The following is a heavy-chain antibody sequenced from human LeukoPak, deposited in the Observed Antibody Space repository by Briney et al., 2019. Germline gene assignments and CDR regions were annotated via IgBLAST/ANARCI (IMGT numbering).Heavy chain of an antibody. CDR3: ARAGYYYDSSGYYQFDY. D-gene: IGHD3-22*01. CDR1: GGTFSSYA. CDR2: IIPILGIA. Sequence: ASVKVSCKASGGTFSSYAISWVRQAPGQGLEWMGRIIPILGIANYAQKFQGRVTITADKSTSTAYMELSSLRSEDTAVYYCARAGYYYDSSGYYQFDYWGQGTLVTVSS. V-gene: IGHV1-69*04. J-gene: IGHJ4*02.